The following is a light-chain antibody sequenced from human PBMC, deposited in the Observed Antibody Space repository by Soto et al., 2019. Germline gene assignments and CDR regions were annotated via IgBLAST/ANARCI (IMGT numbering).Light chain of an antibody. CDR1: QTVRSS. J-gene: IGKJ1*01. CDR2: GAF. Sequence: IVIAQSPTTLTVTPGEIATLFCRASQTVRSSLAWYQQKPGQAPSLLIYGAFTRATGIPARFSGTGSGTEFTLTISSLQSEDFALYYCQQYNDWPLTSGQGTKVDI. V-gene: IGKV3-15*01. CDR3: QQYNDWPLT.